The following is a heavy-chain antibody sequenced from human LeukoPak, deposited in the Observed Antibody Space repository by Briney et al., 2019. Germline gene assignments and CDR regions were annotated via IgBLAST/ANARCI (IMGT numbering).Heavy chain of an antibody. CDR1: GFTFSSYW. Sequence: GGSLRLSCAASGFTFSSYWMSWVRQAPGKGLEWVANIKQDGSEKYYVDSVKGRFTISRDNAKNSLYLQMNSLRAEDTAVFYCARGGGGSSWYSFDYWGQGTLVTVSS. D-gene: IGHD6-13*01. CDR2: IKQDGSEK. CDR3: ARGGGGSSWYSFDY. J-gene: IGHJ4*02. V-gene: IGHV3-7*01.